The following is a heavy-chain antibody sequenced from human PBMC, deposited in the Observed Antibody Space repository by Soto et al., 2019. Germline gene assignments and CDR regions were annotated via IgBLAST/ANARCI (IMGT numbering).Heavy chain of an antibody. CDR1: GGTFSSYA. CDR3: ARDRIQLWKNYYYYSGMDV. D-gene: IGHD5-18*01. J-gene: IGHJ6*02. CDR2: IIPIFGTA. Sequence: SVKVSCKASGGTFSSYAISWVRQAPGQGLEWMGGIIPIFGTANYAQKFQGRVTITADESTSTAYMELSSLRSEDTAVYYCARDRIQLWKNYYYYSGMDVWGQGTTVTVSS. V-gene: IGHV1-69*13.